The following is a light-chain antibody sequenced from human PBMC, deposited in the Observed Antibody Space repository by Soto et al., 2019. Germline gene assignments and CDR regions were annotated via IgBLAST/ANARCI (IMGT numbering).Light chain of an antibody. CDR3: QSYDGRDVV. CDR2: EDS. J-gene: IGLJ2*01. V-gene: IGLV6-57*04. Sequence: NFMLTQPHSVSESPGKTVTISCTRSSGDIAASYVQWYQQRPGSAPTTVIYEDSQRPSGVPDRFSGSIDRSSNSASLIISGLKTEDEADYYCQSYDGRDVVFGGGTKLTVL. CDR1: SGDIAASY.